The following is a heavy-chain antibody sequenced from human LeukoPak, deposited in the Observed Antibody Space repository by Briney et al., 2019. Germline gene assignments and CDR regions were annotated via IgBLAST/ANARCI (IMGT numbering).Heavy chain of an antibody. D-gene: IGHD4-17*01. CDR2: IYTSGST. CDR3: ARAGDYNDYYYYYYMDV. J-gene: IGHJ6*03. CDR1: GGSISSGSYY. Sequence: SQTLSLTCTVSGGSISSGSYYWSWIRQPAGKGLEWIGRIYTSGSTNYNPSLKSRVTISVDTSKNQFSLKLSSVTAADTAVYYCARAGDYNDYYYYYYMDVWGKGTTVIVSS. V-gene: IGHV4-61*02.